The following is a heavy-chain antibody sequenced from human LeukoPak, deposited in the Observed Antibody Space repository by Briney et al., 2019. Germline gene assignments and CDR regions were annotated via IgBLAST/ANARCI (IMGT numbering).Heavy chain of an antibody. D-gene: IGHD3-22*01. J-gene: IGHJ4*02. Sequence: ASVKVSCKASGYTFTGYYMHWVRQAPGQGLEWMGWINPNSGGTNYAQKFQGGVTMTRDTSISTAYMELSRLRSDDTAVYYCARATYYYDSSGYYDFDYWGQGTLVTVSS. CDR3: ARATYYYDSSGYYDFDY. CDR1: GYTFTGYY. V-gene: IGHV1-2*02. CDR2: INPNSGGT.